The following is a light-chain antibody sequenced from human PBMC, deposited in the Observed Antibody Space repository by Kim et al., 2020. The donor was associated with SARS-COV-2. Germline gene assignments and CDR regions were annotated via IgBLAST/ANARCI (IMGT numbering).Light chain of an antibody. CDR3: AAWDDSLSGPL. V-gene: IGLV1-47*01. Sequence: RVTITCSGSGSHSGSNYGYWYRQLPGTAPKRLIYRNNQRPSGVPGRFSGSKSGTSASLAISGLQSEDEADYYCAAWDDSLSGPLFGGGTQLTVL. CDR1: GSHSGSNY. J-gene: IGLJ2*01. CDR2: RNN.